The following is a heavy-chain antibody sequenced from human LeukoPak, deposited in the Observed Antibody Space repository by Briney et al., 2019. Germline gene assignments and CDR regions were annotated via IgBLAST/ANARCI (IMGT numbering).Heavy chain of an antibody. CDR3: ARSPYYDFWSGNGNWFDP. CDR1: GGSFSGYY. D-gene: IGHD3-3*01. CDR2: INHSGST. J-gene: IGHJ5*02. Sequence: SETLSLTCAVYGGSFSGYYWSWIRQPPGKGLEWIGEINHSGSTNYDPSLKSGVTISVDTSKNQFSLQLSSVPAADTAVYYCARSPYYDFWSGNGNWFDPWGQGTLVTVSS. V-gene: IGHV4-34*01.